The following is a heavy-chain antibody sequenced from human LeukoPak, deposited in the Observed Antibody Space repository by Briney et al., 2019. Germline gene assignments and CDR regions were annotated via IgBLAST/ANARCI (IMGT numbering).Heavy chain of an antibody. J-gene: IGHJ4*02. CDR2: ISGSGGST. Sequence: PGGSLRLSCAASGFTFSSYAMSWVRQAPGKGLEWVSAISGSGGSTYYADSVKGRFTISRDNSKNTLYLQMNSLRAEDTAVYYCAKGSALWDWSYYFDYWGQGTLVTVSS. CDR3: AKGSALWDWSYYFDY. V-gene: IGHV3-23*01. CDR1: GFTFSSYA. D-gene: IGHD3-10*01.